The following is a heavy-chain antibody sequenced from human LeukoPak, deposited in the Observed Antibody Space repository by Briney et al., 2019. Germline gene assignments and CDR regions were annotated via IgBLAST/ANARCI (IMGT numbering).Heavy chain of an antibody. V-gene: IGHV3-23*01. CDR3: ARGRGGRWYFDY. Sequence: PGGSLRLPCAAPGLTFSSDAMSWVRQAPGKGLEWVSAISGSGGNTYYADSVKGLFTISRDNSKNTLYLQMNSLRAEDTAVYCCARGRGGRWYFDYWGQGTLVTVSS. CDR2: ISGSGGNT. D-gene: IGHD3-16*02. CDR1: GLTFSSDA. J-gene: IGHJ4*02.